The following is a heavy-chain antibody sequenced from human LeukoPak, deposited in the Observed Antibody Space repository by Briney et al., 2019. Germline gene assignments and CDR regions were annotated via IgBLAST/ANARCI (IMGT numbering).Heavy chain of an antibody. CDR2: IYYSGST. V-gene: IGHV4-39*07. J-gene: IGHJ3*02. D-gene: IGHD6-19*01. Sequence: SETLSLTCTVSGGSISSSSYYWGWIRQPPGKGLEWIGSIYYSGSTYYNPSLKSRVTISVDTSKNQFSLKLSSVTAADTAVYYCARGDSSGWYLDAFDIWGQGTMVTVSS. CDR1: GGSISSSSYY. CDR3: ARGDSSGWYLDAFDI.